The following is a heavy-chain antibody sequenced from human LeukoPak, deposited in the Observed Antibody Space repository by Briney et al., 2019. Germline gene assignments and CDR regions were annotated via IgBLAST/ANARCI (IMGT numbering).Heavy chain of an antibody. J-gene: IGHJ6*02. CDR1: GYTFTDYY. CDR2: VNPNSGDT. D-gene: IGHD3-10*01. Sequence: ASVKVSCKASGYTFTDYYMHWVRQAPGQGLEGVGWVNPNSGDTKYVQKFQGRVTMTRDTSINTAYMEVNRLRSDDTAVYYCARDVGYGSGSYSGVWGQGTTVTVSS. V-gene: IGHV1-2*02. CDR3: ARDVGYGSGSYSGV.